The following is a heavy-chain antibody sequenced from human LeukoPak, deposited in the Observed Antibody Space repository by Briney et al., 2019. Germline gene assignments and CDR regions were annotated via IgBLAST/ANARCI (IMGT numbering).Heavy chain of an antibody. CDR2: IFYSGDP. V-gene: IGHV4-39*01. Sequence: SETLSLTCTVSGDSISTCDVWGGWIRQPPGGGLVWLGIIFYSGDPHDNPTLKSRLTMSVDTSKNQFSLKLDSVTAADTAVYYCARQVGRGSWSLDYWGQGILVTVSS. J-gene: IGHJ4*02. CDR3: ARQVGRGSWSLDY. CDR1: GDSISTCDVW. D-gene: IGHD6-13*01.